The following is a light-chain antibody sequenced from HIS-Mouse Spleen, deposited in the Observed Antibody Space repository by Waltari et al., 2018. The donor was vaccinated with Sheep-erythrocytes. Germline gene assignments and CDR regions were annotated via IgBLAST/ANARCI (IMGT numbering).Light chain of an antibody. J-gene: IGLJ1*01. CDR1: SSDVGCYNY. CDR3: CSYAGSYNHV. Sequence: QSALTQPRSVSGSPGQSVTISCTGTSSDVGCYNYVPWYQQPPGKAPKLMIYDVSKRPSGVPDRFSGSKSGNTASLTISGLQAEDEADYYCCSYAGSYNHVFGTGTKVTVL. CDR2: DVS. V-gene: IGLV2-11*01.